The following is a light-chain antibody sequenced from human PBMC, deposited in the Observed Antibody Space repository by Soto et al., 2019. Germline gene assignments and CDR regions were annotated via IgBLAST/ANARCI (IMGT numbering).Light chain of an antibody. CDR2: EVS. CDR1: SSDVGGYNY. J-gene: IGLJ2*01. V-gene: IGLV2-14*01. Sequence: QSVLTQPASVSGSPGQSITISCTGTSSDVGGYNYVSWYQQHPGKAPKLMIYEVSNRPSGVSNRFSGSKSGTTASLTISGLQAEDEADYFCSSYTTNKTLLFGGGTKLTVL. CDR3: SSYTTNKTLL.